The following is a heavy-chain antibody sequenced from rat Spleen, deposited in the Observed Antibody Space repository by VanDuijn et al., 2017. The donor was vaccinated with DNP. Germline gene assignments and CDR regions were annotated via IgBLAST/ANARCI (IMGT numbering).Heavy chain of an antibody. J-gene: IGHJ2*01. CDR2: INMDGSSI. CDR3: VRANSGDPFGD. Sequence: EVKLVESGGGLVQPGRSLKLSCAASGFNFNDYWMGWVRQAPGMGLEWIGEINMDGSSINYTPSLRDRLTISRDNAHNSLYLQMSKLGSEDTAIYYCVRANSGDPFGDWGQGVLVTVSS. D-gene: IGHD1-1*01. V-gene: IGHV4-2*01. CDR1: GFNFNDYW.